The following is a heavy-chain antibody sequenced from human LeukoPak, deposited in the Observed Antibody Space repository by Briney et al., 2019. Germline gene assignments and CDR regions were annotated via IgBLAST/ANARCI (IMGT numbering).Heavy chain of an antibody. CDR2: INPNSGGT. V-gene: IGHV1-2*02. CDR3: ARDLRYCSGGSCY. Sequence: ASVKVSCKASGYSFTAFYMHWVRQAPGQAPGQRLEWMGWINPNSGGTNYAQKFQGRVTMTRDTSISSIYMDLSRLTSDDTAVYYCARDLRYCSGGSCYWGQGTLVTVSS. CDR1: GYSFTAFY. J-gene: IGHJ4*02. D-gene: IGHD2-15*01.